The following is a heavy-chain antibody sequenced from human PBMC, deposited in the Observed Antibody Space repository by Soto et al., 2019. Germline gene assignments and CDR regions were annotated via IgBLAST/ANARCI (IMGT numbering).Heavy chain of an antibody. V-gene: IGHV4-38-2*01. D-gene: IGHD4-17*01. CDR3: ARASYGDYAAYYYGMDV. Sequence: ETLSPTCPVSGSSIGSAYHGGGIRQPPGKGLEWIGNIYHSGTTYYNPSLESRVTISVDTSNDQFSLKLSSVTAADTAVYYCARASYGDYAAYYYGMDVWGQGTTVTVSS. CDR1: GSSIGSAYH. CDR2: IYHSGTT. J-gene: IGHJ6*02.